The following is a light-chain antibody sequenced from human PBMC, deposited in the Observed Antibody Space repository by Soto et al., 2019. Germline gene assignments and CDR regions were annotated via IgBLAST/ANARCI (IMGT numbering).Light chain of an antibody. CDR2: GVT. J-gene: IGLJ1*01. V-gene: IGLV2-14*01. CDR1: SSDVGAYYS. Sequence: SVLTQPASVSGSPGQSITISCTGTSSDVGAYYSVSWYQHHPGKAPKLIIYGVTNRPSGVSNRSSGSKSGNTASLTISGLQAEDEADYHCSSYTSGSSHYVFGTGTKVTVL. CDR3: SSYTSGSSHYV.